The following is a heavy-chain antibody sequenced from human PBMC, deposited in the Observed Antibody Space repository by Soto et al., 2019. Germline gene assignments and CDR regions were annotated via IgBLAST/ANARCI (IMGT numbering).Heavy chain of an antibody. J-gene: IGHJ4*02. CDR2: IIPSSGST. CDR1: GYTFTGYH. D-gene: IGHD1-26*01. Sequence: QVHLEQSGAEVKKAGASVKVSCKASGYTFTGYHMHWVRQAPGQGVEWMGWIIPSSGSTNYAQKFQGRVTMTRDTAITTAYMEVSRLTSDDTAVYYCARDQYSGSFLYWGQGTLVTVSS. V-gene: IGHV1-2*02. CDR3: ARDQYSGSFLY.